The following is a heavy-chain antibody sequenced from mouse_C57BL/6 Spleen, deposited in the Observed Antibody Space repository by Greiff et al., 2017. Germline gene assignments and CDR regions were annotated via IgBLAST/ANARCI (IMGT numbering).Heavy chain of an antibody. CDR2: INPNNGGT. CDR1: GYTFTDYN. J-gene: IGHJ4*01. CDR3: AGYSYAMDY. Sequence: EVQLQQSGPELVKPGASVKMSCKASGYTFTDYNMHWVKQSHGKSLEWIGYINPNNGGTSYNQKFKGKATLTVNKSSSTAYMELRRLTSEDSAVYYCAGYSYAMDYWGQGTSVTVSS. V-gene: IGHV1-22*01.